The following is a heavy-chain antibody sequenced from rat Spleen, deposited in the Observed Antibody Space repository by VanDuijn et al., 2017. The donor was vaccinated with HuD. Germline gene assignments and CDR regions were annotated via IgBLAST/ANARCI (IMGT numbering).Heavy chain of an antibody. V-gene: IGHV5-25*01. CDR2: ISPSGVT. D-gene: IGHD1-4*01. J-gene: IGHJ3*01. Sequence: EVQLVESGGGLVQPGRSLKLSCEASGFIFRNFDMAWVRQAPTKGLEWVASISPSGVTYYRDSVRGRFTISSDTTRSTLYLQMDSLRSEDTATYYCTRQDYPGVTTNWFAYWGQGTLVTVSS. CDR3: TRQDYPGVTTNWFAY. CDR1: GFIFRNFD.